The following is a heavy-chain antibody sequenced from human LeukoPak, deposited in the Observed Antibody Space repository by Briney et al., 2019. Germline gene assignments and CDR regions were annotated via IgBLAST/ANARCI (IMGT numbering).Heavy chain of an antibody. CDR3: ARRAGAYTHPYDY. CDR1: GFTFDDYG. Sequence: GGSLRLSCAASGFTFDDYGMSWVRQAPGKGLEWVSFIYSAGSIYYSDSVKGRFTISIDNSKNTLYLQMNSLRAEDTAVYYCARRAGAYTHPYDYWGQGTLVTVSS. V-gene: IGHV3-53*01. J-gene: IGHJ4*02. D-gene: IGHD3-16*01. CDR2: IYSAGSI.